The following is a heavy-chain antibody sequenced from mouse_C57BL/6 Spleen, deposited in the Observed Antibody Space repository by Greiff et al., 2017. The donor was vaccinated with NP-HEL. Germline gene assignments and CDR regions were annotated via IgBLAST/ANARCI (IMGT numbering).Heavy chain of an antibody. J-gene: IGHJ2*01. CDR3: ARDDDRDYFDY. V-gene: IGHV1-52*01. D-gene: IGHD2-12*01. CDR1: GYTFTSYW. Sequence: VQLQQPGAELVRPGSSVKLSCKASGYTFTSYWMHWVKQRPIQGLEWIGNIDPSDSETHYNQKFKDKATLTVDKSSSTAYMQLSSLTSEDSAVYYCARDDDRDYFDYWGQGTTLTVSS. CDR2: IDPSDSET.